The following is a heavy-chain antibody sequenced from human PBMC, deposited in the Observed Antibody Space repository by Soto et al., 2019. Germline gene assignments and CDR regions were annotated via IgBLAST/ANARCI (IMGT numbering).Heavy chain of an antibody. J-gene: IGHJ5*02. Sequence: SGPTLVNPTQTLTLTCTFSGFSLSTSGVGVGWIRQPPGKALEWLALIYWNDDKRYSPSLKRRLTITKDTSKNQVVLTMTNMDPVDTATYYCAHRFMVEHYDSSGYYYDNWFDPWGQGTLVTVSS. D-gene: IGHD3-22*01. CDR2: IYWNDDK. CDR1: GFSLSTSGVG. V-gene: IGHV2-5*01. CDR3: AHRFMVEHYDSSGYYYDNWFDP.